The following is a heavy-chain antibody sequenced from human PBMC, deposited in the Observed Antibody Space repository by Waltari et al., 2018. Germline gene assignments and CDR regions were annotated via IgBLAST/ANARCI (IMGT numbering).Heavy chain of an antibody. CDR3: ARDNGGWDAFDI. Sequence: EVQLVESGGGLIQPGGSLRLSCAASGFTVSSNYMSWVRQAPGKGLEGGAGIYRGGSTDYAEVVKGRFTSARDNSKNTLYLQMNSLRAEDTAVYYCARDNGGWDAFDIWGQGTMVTVSS. V-gene: IGHV3-53*01. CDR1: GFTVSSNY. CDR2: IYRGGST. J-gene: IGHJ3*02. D-gene: IGHD4-17*01.